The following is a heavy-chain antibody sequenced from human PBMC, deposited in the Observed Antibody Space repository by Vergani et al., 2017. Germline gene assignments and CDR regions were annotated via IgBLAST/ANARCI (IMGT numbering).Heavy chain of an antibody. CDR2: INPNSGGT. V-gene: IGHV1-2*02. CDR3: ARDQSPYYYDSSGYYPLYYYYYYGMDV. D-gene: IGHD3-22*01. CDR1: GYTFTGYY. Sequence: QVQLVQSGAEVKKPGASVKVSCKASGYTFTGYYMHWVRQAPGQGLEWMGWINPNSGGTNYAQKFQGRVTMTRDTSISTAYMELSRLRSDDTAVYYCARDQSPYYYDSSGYYPLYYYYYYGMDVWGQGTTVTVSS. J-gene: IGHJ6*02.